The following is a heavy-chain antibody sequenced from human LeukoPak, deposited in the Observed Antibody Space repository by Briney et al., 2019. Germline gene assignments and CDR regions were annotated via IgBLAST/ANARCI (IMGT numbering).Heavy chain of an antibody. D-gene: IGHD2-15*01. Sequence: GGSLRLSCAASGFTFFSYTMNWVRQAPGKGLEWVSSISSSSSYIYYADSVKGRFTISRDNARNSLYLQMNSLRAEDTAVYYCARDGLAAATLHWCFDLWGRGTLVTVSS. CDR3: ARDGLAAATLHWCFDL. CDR2: ISSSSSYI. CDR1: GFTFFSYT. J-gene: IGHJ2*01. V-gene: IGHV3-21*01.